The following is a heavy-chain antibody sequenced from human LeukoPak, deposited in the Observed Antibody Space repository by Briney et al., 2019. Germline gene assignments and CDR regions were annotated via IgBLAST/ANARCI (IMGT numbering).Heavy chain of an antibody. Sequence: ASVKVSCNASGGTFSSYAISWVRHAPGQGIELMGGIIPIFGTANYAQKFHGRVTITTDESTSTAYMELISLRSEDTAVYYCARGGYRDYYMDVWGKGTTVTVSS. CDR3: ARGGYRDYYMDV. CDR2: IIPIFGTA. V-gene: IGHV1-69*05. J-gene: IGHJ6*03. CDR1: GGTFSSYA. D-gene: IGHD5-18*01.